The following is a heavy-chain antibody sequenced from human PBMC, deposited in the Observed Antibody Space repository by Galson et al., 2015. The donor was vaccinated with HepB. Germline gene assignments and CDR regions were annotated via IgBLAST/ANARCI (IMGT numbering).Heavy chain of an antibody. CDR2: IKSKTDGGTT. Sequence: SLRLSCAASGFTFSNAWMSWVRQAPGKGLEWVGRIKSKTDGGTTDYAAPVKGRFTISRDDSKNTLYLQMNSLKTEDTAVYYCTTDFGLLWFGESGYYYYMDVWGKGTTVTVSS. D-gene: IGHD3-10*01. V-gene: IGHV3-15*01. CDR1: GFTFSNAW. J-gene: IGHJ6*03. CDR3: TTDFGLLWFGESGYYYYMDV.